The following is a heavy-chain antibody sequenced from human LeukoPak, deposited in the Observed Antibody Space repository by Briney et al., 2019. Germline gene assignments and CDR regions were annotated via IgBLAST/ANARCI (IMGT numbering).Heavy chain of an antibody. J-gene: IGHJ4*02. D-gene: IGHD2-2*01. CDR3: ASGCSSTSCFPGY. CDR2: IYYSGST. V-gene: IGHV4-39*07. Sequence: SETLSLTCAVYGGSFSSYYWGWIRQPPRKGLEWIGSIYYSGSTYYNPSLKSRVTISVDTSKNQFSLKLSSVTAADTAVYYCASGCSSTSCFPGYWGQGTLVTVSS. CDR1: GGSFSSYY.